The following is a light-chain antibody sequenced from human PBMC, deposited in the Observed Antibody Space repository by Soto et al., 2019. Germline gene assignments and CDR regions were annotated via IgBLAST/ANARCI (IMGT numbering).Light chain of an antibody. J-gene: IGKJ4*01. Sequence: DIVMTQSPESLAVSLGERATINCKSSQSVFYSSNNKNYLTWYQQKPGQPPKLLIYWVSTRESGVPDRFSGSGSETDFTLTISSLQAEDVAVYYCQQYYSLPLTFGGGTKVEIK. CDR1: QSVFYSSNNKNY. V-gene: IGKV4-1*01. CDR2: WVS. CDR3: QQYYSLPLT.